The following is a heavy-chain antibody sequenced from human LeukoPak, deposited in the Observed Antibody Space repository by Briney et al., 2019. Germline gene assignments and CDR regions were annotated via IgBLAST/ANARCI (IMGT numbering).Heavy chain of an antibody. Sequence: ASVKVSCKASGYKFTDDYMHWVRQAPGQGLEFMGWINPDSGFTNYAQKFKGRVTMTRDTSISSAFLEVKTAASDGTAVLSRSPTGGAYTRWWEVWGQGTLVTVSS. V-gene: IGHV1-2*02. CDR2: INPDSGFT. CDR1: GYKFTDDY. J-gene: IGHJ4*02. CDR3: SPTGGAYTRWWEV. D-gene: IGHD2-2*02.